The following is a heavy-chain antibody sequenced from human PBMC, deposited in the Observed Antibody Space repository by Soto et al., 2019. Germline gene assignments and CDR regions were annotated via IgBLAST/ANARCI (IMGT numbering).Heavy chain of an antibody. Sequence: QVQLVESGGGVVQPGRSLRLSCAASGFTFSSYGMHWVRQAPGKGLEWVAVIWYDGSNKYYADSVKGRFTISRDNSKNTLYLQMNSLRAEDTAVHYCARDVTAVAGTGGFDPWGQGTLVTVSS. CDR3: ARDVTAVAGTGGFDP. V-gene: IGHV3-33*01. D-gene: IGHD6-19*01. CDR2: IWYDGSNK. J-gene: IGHJ5*02. CDR1: GFTFSSYG.